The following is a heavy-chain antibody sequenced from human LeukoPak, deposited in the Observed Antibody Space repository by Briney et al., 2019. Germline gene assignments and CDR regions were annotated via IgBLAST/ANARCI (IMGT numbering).Heavy chain of an antibody. CDR3: ARVSPGDY. Sequence: GGSLRLSCAASGFTFSSYSMNWVRQAPGKGLEWVSYISSSSSTIYYADSVKGRFTISRDNAKNSLYLQMNSLRAEDTAVYYCARVSPGDYWGQGTLATVSS. J-gene: IGHJ4*02. D-gene: IGHD7-27*01. CDR2: ISSSSSTI. CDR1: GFTFSSYS. V-gene: IGHV3-48*01.